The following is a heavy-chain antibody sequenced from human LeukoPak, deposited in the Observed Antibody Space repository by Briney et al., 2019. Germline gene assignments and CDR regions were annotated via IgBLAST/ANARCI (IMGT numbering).Heavy chain of an antibody. J-gene: IGHJ4*02. CDR2: ISYSGST. CDR1: GYSIISGYY. Sequence: SETLSLTCNVSGYSIISGYYWGWIRQPPGKGLEWLGSISYSGSTYYNVSLKSRVTISVDTSKNQFSLKLSSVTAADTAVYYCARDGVNYYDISGYDIWGRGTLVTVSS. D-gene: IGHD3-22*01. V-gene: IGHV4-38-2*02. CDR3: ARDGVNYYDISGYDI.